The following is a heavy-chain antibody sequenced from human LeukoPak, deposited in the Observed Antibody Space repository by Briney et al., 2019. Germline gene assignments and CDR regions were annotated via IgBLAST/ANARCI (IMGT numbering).Heavy chain of an antibody. CDR1: GYSISSGYY. J-gene: IGHJ6*03. Sequence: SETLSLTCTVSGYSISSGYYWGWIRQPPGKGLEWIGSIYHSGSTYYNPSLKSRVTISVDTSKNQFSLKLSSVTAADTAVYYCARDARIVVVPAAILPGPGYMDVWGKGPRSPSP. D-gene: IGHD2-2*01. CDR3: ARDARIVVVPAAILPGPGYMDV. CDR2: IYHSGST. V-gene: IGHV4-38-2*02.